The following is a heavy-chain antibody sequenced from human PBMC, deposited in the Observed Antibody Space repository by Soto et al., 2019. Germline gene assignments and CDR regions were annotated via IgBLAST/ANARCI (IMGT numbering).Heavy chain of an antibody. CDR1: GYTFTSYG. CDR2: ISAYNGNT. V-gene: IGHV1-18*01. Sequence: QVQLVQSGAEVKKPGASVKVSCKASGYTFTSYGISWVRQAPGQGLEWMGWISAYNGNTNYAQKLQGRVTMTTDTSTGTAYMERRSVRSDDTAGYYGARDGGRYCSGGSCYGAWFDPWGQGTLVTVSS. J-gene: IGHJ5*02. D-gene: IGHD2-15*01. CDR3: ARDGGRYCSGGSCYGAWFDP.